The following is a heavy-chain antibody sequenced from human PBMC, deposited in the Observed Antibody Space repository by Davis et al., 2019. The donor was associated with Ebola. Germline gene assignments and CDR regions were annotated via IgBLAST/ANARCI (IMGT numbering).Heavy chain of an antibody. CDR2: IHYSGST. J-gene: IGHJ4*02. D-gene: IGHD3-10*01. V-gene: IGHV4-59*01. Sequence: PSETLSLTCTVSGGPITTFFWSWIRQPPGKGLEWIGYIHYSGSTNYNPSLKSRVTMSVDMSNNQFSLKLSSVTAADTAAYYCARESTYYGSGSYGYFDHWGQGTLVTVSS. CDR3: ARESTYYGSGSYGYFDH. CDR1: GGPITTFF.